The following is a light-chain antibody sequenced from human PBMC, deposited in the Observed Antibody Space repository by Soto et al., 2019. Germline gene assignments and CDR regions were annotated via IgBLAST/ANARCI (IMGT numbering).Light chain of an antibody. CDR3: QQDKSWPFT. CDR2: DAT. J-gene: IGKJ3*01. V-gene: IGKV3-15*01. Sequence: EIVVTHSPATLSVSPGERATLSCRASQSLDSNLAWYLQKPAQAPRLLIDDATTRATGIPARFSGSGSGTEFTLTISSLQSEDFAIYYCQQDKSWPFTFGPGTKVDIK. CDR1: QSLDSN.